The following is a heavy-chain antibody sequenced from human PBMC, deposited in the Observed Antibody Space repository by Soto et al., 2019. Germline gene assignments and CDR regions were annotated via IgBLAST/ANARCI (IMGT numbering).Heavy chain of an antibody. Sequence: SETMSLTCTVSGGSISSYYWSWIRQPPGKGLEWIGYIYYSGSTNYNPSLKSRVTISVDTSKNQFSLKLSSVTAADTAVYYCARVWGGAFDIWGQGTMVT. V-gene: IGHV4-59*01. D-gene: IGHD3-10*01. CDR1: GGSISSYY. CDR3: ARVWGGAFDI. CDR2: IYYSGST. J-gene: IGHJ3*02.